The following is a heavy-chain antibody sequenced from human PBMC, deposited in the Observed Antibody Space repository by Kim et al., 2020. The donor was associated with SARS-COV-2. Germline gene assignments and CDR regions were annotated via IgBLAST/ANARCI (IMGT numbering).Heavy chain of an antibody. CDR2: ISYDGSNK. V-gene: IGHV3-30*18. Sequence: GGSLRLSCAASGFTFSSYGMHWVRQAPGKGLEWVAVISYDGSNKYYADSVKGRFTISRDNSKNTLYLQMNSLRAEDTAAYFCAKDGAFSSNPNFYY. CDR1: GFTFSSYG. CDR3: AKDGAFSSNPNFYY. J-gene: IGHJ4*01. D-gene: IGHD2-15*01.